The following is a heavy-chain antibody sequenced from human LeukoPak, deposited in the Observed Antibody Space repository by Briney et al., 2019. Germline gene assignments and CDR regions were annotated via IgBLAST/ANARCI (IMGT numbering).Heavy chain of an antibody. D-gene: IGHD1-26*01. V-gene: IGHV1-2*02. Sequence: GASVEISCKASGYTFTGNYMDWVRQAPGQGLEWMGRINPNSGGTNFAQKFQGRVTMTRDTSISTAYMELTSLTSDDTAVYYCARDLTVYSGSYGYWGQGTLVTVSS. J-gene: IGHJ4*02. CDR1: GYTFTGNY. CDR3: ARDLTVYSGSYGY. CDR2: INPNSGGT.